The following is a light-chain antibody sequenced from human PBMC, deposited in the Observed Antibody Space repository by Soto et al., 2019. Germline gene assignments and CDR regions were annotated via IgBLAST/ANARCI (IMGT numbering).Light chain of an antibody. Sequence: QSALTQPASVSGSPGQSITISCTGTSSDVGPYNYVSWYQHHPGKAPKLLIYEVTKRPSGVSNRFSGSKSGNTASLTISGLQAEDEADYYCSSYVGNNNLLFGGGTKLTVL. CDR2: EVT. CDR3: SSYVGNNNLL. V-gene: IGLV2-14*01. J-gene: IGLJ3*02. CDR1: SSDVGPYNY.